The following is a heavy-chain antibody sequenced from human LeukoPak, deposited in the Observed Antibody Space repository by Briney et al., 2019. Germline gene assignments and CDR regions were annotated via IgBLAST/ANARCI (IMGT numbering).Heavy chain of an antibody. J-gene: IGHJ4*02. CDR1: GFTFSSYG. CDR3: AKPMVRGPTPSIFDY. V-gene: IGHV3-23*01. D-gene: IGHD3-10*01. Sequence: GGSLRLSCAASGFTFSSYGMSWVRQAPGKGLEWVSAISGSGGSTYYADSVKGRFTISRDNSKNTLYLQMNSLRAEDTAVYYCAKPMVRGPTPSIFDYWGQGTLVTVSS. CDR2: ISGSGGST.